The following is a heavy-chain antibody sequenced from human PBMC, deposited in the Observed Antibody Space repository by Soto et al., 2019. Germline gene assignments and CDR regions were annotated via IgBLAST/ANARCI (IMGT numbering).Heavy chain of an antibody. CDR1: GFTFSSYG. D-gene: IGHD3-10*01. Sequence: PVGSLRLCCAASGFTFSSYGMHWVRQAPGKGLEWVSTITDSGGDTKYADSVRGRFTISRDNSKSTLYMQMSSLRAEDSAIYYCARGSTDSYPGSRIFDFWGRGTMVTVSS. CDR2: ITDSGGDT. CDR3: ARGSTDSYPGSRIFDF. J-gene: IGHJ4*02. V-gene: IGHV3-23*01.